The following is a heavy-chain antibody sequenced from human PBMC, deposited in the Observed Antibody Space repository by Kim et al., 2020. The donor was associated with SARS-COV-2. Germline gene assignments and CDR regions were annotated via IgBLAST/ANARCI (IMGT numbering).Heavy chain of an antibody. CDR1: GYTMKTFA. D-gene: IGHD3-3*01. J-gene: IGHJ6*02. Sequence: ASVKVSCKASGYTMKTFAINWVRQAPGQGLEWMGWINTRTGNPTYAQAFRGRFVFSLDTSVNTAYLQSSSLNSDDTAVYYCAREKSDFDYYHGLDVWGQGTTVTVSS. CDR3: AREKSDFDYYHGLDV. CDR2: INTRTGNP. V-gene: IGHV7-4-1*02.